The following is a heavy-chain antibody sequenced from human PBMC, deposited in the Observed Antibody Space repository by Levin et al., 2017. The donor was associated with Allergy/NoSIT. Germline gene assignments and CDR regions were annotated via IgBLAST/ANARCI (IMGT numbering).Heavy chain of an antibody. V-gene: IGHV4-4*02. CDR1: GGSISSSNW. CDR3: ARDSSYGDYRLFDY. D-gene: IGHD4-17*01. Sequence: PSETLSLTCAVSGGSISSSNWWSWVRQPPGKGLEWIGEIYHSGSTNYNPSLKSRVTISVDKSKNQFSLKLSSVTAADTAVYYCARDSSYGDYRLFDYWGQGTLVTVSS. J-gene: IGHJ4*02. CDR2: IYHSGST.